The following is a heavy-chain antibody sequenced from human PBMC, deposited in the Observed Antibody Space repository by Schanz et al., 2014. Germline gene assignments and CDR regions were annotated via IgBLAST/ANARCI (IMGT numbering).Heavy chain of an antibody. V-gene: IGHV3-23*01. Sequence: EGQLLESGGGLIQPGGSLRLSCAASGFTFSSYAMSWVRQAPGKGLEWVSTISASGGSTYYADSVKGRFTISRDNSKNILYLQMNSLRAEETPVYYCAKARRKSNCSGGRCFHYSYYGMDVWGQGTTVTVSS. D-gene: IGHD2-15*01. CDR3: AKARRKSNCSGGRCFHYSYYGMDV. CDR1: GFTFSSYA. J-gene: IGHJ6*02. CDR2: ISASGGST.